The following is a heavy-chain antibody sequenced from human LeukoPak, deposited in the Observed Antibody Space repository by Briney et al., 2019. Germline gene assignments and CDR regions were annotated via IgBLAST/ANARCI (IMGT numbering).Heavy chain of an antibody. CDR1: GYSFTSYW. CDR2: IYPGDSDT. V-gene: IGHV5-51*01. Sequence: GESLKISCKGSGYSFTSYWIGWVRQMPGKGLEWMGIIYPGDSDTRYSPSFQGQVTISADKSISTAYLQWSSLKASDTAMYYCARDNDYGGNQLDAFDIWGQGTMVTVSS. D-gene: IGHD4-23*01. J-gene: IGHJ3*02. CDR3: ARDNDYGGNQLDAFDI.